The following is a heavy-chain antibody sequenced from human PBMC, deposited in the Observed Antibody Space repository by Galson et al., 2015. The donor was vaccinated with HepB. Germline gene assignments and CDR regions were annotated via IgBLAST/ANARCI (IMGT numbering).Heavy chain of an antibody. D-gene: IGHD3-3*01. CDR2: MNPNSGNT. CDR1: GYTFTSYD. J-gene: IGHJ6*02. Sequence: SVKVSCKASGYTFTSYDINWVRQATGQGLEWMGWMNPNSGNTGYAQKFQGRVTMTRNTSISTAYMELSSLRSEDTAVYYCASTSAREDLEWLFRRYYYYYGMDVWGQGTTVTVSS. CDR3: ASTSAREDLEWLFRRYYYYYGMDV. V-gene: IGHV1-8*01.